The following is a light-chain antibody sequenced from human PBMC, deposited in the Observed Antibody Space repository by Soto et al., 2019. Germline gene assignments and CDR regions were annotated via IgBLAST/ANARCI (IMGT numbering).Light chain of an antibody. CDR1: QSVNSN. V-gene: IGKV3-15*01. CDR3: QQYNKWPPYT. CDR2: AAS. Sequence: EIVMTQSPATLSVSPGERATLSCRASQSVNSNLAWYQQKPGQAPRLLIYAASTRATGIPATFSGSGSGTQFTLTISSLQSEEFAVYYCQQYNKWPPYTFGQGTKLEIK. J-gene: IGKJ2*01.